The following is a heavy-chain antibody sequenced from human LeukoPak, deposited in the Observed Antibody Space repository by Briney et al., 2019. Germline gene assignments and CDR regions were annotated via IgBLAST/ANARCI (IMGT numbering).Heavy chain of an antibody. D-gene: IGHD3-3*01. J-gene: IGHJ4*02. CDR1: GYTFTSYY. Sequence: GASVKVSCKASGYTFTSYYMHWVRPAPGQGLEWMGIINPSGGSTSYAQKFQGRVTMTRDTSTSTVYMELSSLRSEDTAVYYCAGEGIWGGYPKPPPPRAVDYWGQGTLVTVSS. V-gene: IGHV1-46*01. CDR3: AGEGIWGGYPKPPPPRAVDY. CDR2: INPSGGST.